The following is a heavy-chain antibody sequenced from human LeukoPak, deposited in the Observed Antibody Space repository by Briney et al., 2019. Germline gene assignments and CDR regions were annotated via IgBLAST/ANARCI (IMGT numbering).Heavy chain of an antibody. D-gene: IGHD3-10*01. V-gene: IGHV3-23*01. CDR1: GHLHSKYA. CDR2: ISERDGSI. Sequence: GGSLTLSCVVCGHLHSKYAMRWLRQATEKALEWVSYISERDGSILYTHSVKRRHHPSRDNSLNTVYLQMNSLRGEDTAVYFCAKRGVVIRGILVIGYHTEAYHYDHWGQGTLVTVSS. J-gene: IGHJ4*02. CDR3: AKRGVVIRGILVIGYHTEAYHYDH.